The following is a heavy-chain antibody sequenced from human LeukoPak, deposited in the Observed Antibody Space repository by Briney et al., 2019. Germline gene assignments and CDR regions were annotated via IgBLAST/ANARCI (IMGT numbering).Heavy chain of an antibody. V-gene: IGHV3-23*01. CDR2: ISGSGGST. D-gene: IGHD4-11*01. J-gene: IGHJ6*02. CDR1: GFTFSSYA. Sequence: GGSLRLSCAASGFTFSSYAMSWVRQAPGKGLEWVSVISGSGGSTYYADSVKGQFAISRDNSKNTLYLQMNSLRAEDTAVYYCAKAGPTVTPDYFGMDVWGQGTTVTVSS. CDR3: AKAGPTVTPDYFGMDV.